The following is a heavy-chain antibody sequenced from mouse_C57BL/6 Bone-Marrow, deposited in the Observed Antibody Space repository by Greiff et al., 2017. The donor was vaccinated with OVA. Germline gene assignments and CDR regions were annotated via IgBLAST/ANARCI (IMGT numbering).Heavy chain of an antibody. CDR1: GYTFTSYW. CDR3: ARRAYYSNYAYAMDY. Sequence: VQLQQPGAELVMPGASVKLSCKASGYTFTSYWMHWVKQRPGPGLEWIGEIDPSDSYTNYNHKFKGKSTLTVDKSSSTAYMQLSSLTSEDSAVYYCARRAYYSNYAYAMDYWGQGTSVTVSS. D-gene: IGHD2-5*01. V-gene: IGHV1-69*01. J-gene: IGHJ4*01. CDR2: IDPSDSYT.